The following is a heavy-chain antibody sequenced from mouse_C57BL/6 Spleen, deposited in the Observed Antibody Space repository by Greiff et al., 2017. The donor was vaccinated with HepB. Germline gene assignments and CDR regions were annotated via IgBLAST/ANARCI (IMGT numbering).Heavy chain of an antibody. CDR2: IDPENGDT. Sequence: VQLQQSGAELVRPGASVKLSCTASGFNIKDDYMHWVKQRPEQGLEWIGWIDPENGDTEYASKFQGKATITADTSSNTAYLQLSSLTSEDTAVYYCTLDSSGTRFAYWGQGTLVTVSA. CDR3: TLDSSGTRFAY. J-gene: IGHJ3*01. D-gene: IGHD3-2*02. CDR1: GFNIKDDY. V-gene: IGHV14-4*01.